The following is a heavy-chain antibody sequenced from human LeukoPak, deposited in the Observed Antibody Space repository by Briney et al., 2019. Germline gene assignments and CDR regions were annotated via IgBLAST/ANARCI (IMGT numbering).Heavy chain of an antibody. D-gene: IGHD5-24*01. CDR2: IYYSGNT. CDR1: GVSISSSNSY. Sequence: SETLSLTCTVSGVSISSSNSYWGWIRQPPGKGLEWIGSIYYSGNTYYNASLKSQVSISIDTSKNQFSLKLTSVTAADTAVYYCARQYRSLHRVRAGAFDIWGQGTMVTVSS. V-gene: IGHV4-39*01. J-gene: IGHJ3*02. CDR3: ARQYRSLHRVRAGAFDI.